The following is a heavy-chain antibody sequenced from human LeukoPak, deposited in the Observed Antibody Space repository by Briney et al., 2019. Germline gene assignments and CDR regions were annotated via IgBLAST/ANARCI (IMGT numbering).Heavy chain of an antibody. CDR1: GGSFSGYY. D-gene: IGHD3-10*01. Sequence: PSETLSLTCAVYGGSFSGYYWSWIRQPPGKGLEWIGEINHSGSTNYNPSLKSRVTISVDMSKNQFSLKLSSVTAADTAVYYCASGLTMVRGVIPHYWGQGTLVTVSS. V-gene: IGHV4-34*01. CDR2: INHSGST. J-gene: IGHJ4*02. CDR3: ASGLTMVRGVIPHY.